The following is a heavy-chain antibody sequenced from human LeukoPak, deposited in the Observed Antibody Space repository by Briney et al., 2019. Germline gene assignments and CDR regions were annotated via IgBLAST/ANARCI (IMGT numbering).Heavy chain of an antibody. J-gene: IGHJ5*02. D-gene: IGHD2-2*01. Sequence: ASEKVSCKASGYTFTGYYMHWVRQAPGQGLEWMGWINPNSGGTNYAQKFQGRVTMTRDTSISTAYMELSRLRSDDTAVYYCARAGYCSSTSCPGRFDPWGQGTLVTVSS. CDR3: ARAGYCSSTSCPGRFDP. CDR1: GYTFTGYY. V-gene: IGHV1-2*02. CDR2: INPNSGGT.